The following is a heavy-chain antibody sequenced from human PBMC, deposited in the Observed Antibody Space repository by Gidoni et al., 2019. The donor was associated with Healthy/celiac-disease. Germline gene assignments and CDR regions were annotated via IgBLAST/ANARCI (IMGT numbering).Heavy chain of an antibody. J-gene: IGHJ6*02. CDR3: AREGGSGSYYNDEWDYYYYGMDV. CDR1: GFTFRSYG. Sequence: QVQLVESGGGVVQPGRSLRLSCAASGFTFRSYGMHWVRQAPGKGLEWVAVIWYDGSNKYYADSVKGRFTISRDNSKNTLYLQMNSLRAEDTAVYYCAREGGSGSYYNDEWDYYYYGMDVWGQGTTVTVSS. V-gene: IGHV3-33*01. D-gene: IGHD3-10*01. CDR2: IWYDGSNK.